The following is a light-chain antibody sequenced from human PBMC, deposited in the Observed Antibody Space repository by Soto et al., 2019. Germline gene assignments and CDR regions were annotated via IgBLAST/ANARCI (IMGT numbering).Light chain of an antibody. CDR2: GAS. V-gene: IGKV3-20*01. Sequence: EIVLTQSPGTLSLSPGESATLSCRASQYVSVRFLAWYQQKAGQAPRLLIYGASDRATGIPDRFTGSGSGTDFTLTINRLEPEDFAVYFCQQYGSSPQTFGQGTKLDIK. J-gene: IGKJ1*01. CDR3: QQYGSSPQT. CDR1: QYVSVRF.